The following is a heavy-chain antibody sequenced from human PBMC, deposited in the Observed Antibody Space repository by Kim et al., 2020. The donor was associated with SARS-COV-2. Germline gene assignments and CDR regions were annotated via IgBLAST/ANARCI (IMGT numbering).Heavy chain of an antibody. CDR3: AKDLLPDSSGGEGYFDY. Sequence: GGSLRLSCAASGFTFDDYAMHWVRQAPGKGLVWVSGISWNSGSIGYADSVKGRFTISRDNAKNSLYLQMNSLRAEDTALYYCAKDLLPDSSGGEGYFDYWGQGTLVTVSS. D-gene: IGHD3-22*01. J-gene: IGHJ4*02. CDR1: GFTFDDYA. CDR2: ISWNSGSI. V-gene: IGHV3-9*01.